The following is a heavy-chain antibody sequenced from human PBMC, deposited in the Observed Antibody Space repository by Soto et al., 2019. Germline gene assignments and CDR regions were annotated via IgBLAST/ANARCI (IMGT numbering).Heavy chain of an antibody. D-gene: IGHD6-13*01. V-gene: IGHV4-31*03. CDR2: IYYSGST. J-gene: IGHJ6*02. CDR1: GGSISSGGYY. CDR3: ARERIAAPNGGMDV. Sequence: SETLSLTCTVSGGSISSGGYYWSWIRQHPGKGLEWIGYIYYSGSTYYNPSLKSRVTISVDTSKNQFSLKLSSVTAADTAVYYCARERIAAPNGGMDVWGQGTTVTVSS.